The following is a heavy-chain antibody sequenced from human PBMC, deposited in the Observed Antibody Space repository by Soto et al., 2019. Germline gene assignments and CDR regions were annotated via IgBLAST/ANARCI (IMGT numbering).Heavy chain of an antibody. CDR1: GFTFSSYA. Sequence: QVQLVESGGGVVQPGRSLRLSCAASGFTFSSYAIHWVRQGPGKGLEWVAVISYDGNNNFYADSVKGRFTISRDDSKNTVSLEMNSLRNEDTAVYSGGRDAHPCRSGVCLHNWVDPWGQGTLVTVSA. D-gene: IGHD2-8*02. CDR2: ISYDGNNN. CDR3: GRDAHPCRSGVCLHNWVDP. J-gene: IGHJ5*02. V-gene: IGHV3-30*03.